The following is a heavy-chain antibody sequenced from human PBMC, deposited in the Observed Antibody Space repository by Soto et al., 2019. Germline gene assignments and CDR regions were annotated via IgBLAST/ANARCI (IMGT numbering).Heavy chain of an antibody. CDR1: GFTFSSYA. CDR3: AKDLSIAARARPGAADY. D-gene: IGHD6-6*01. CDR2: ISGSGGST. J-gene: IGHJ4*02. Sequence: GGSLRLSCAASGFTFSSYAMSWVRQAPGKGLEWVSAISGSGGSTCYADSVKGRFTISRDNSKNTLYLQMNSLRAEDTAVYYCAKDLSIAARARPGAADYWGQGTLVTVSS. V-gene: IGHV3-23*01.